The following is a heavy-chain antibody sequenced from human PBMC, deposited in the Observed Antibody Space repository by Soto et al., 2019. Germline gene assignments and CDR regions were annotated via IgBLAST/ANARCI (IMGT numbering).Heavy chain of an antibody. J-gene: IGHJ4*02. CDR2: IIPIFGTA. CDR1: GGTFSSYA. V-gene: IGHV1-69*13. D-gene: IGHD1-26*01. Sequence: ASVKVSCKASGGTFSSYAISWVRQAPGQGLEWMGGIIPIFGTANYAQKFQGRVTITADESTSTAYMELSSLRSEDTAVYYCARDLVDSGSYYVGYYWGQGTLVTVSS. CDR3: ARDLVDSGSYYVGYY.